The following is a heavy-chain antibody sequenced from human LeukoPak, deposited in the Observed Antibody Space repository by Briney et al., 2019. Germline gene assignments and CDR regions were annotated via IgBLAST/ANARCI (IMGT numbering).Heavy chain of an antibody. V-gene: IGHV3-49*04. CDR2: IRSKAYGGTT. CDR3: TRGGVVVTAIPYYFDY. CDR1: GFTFGDYA. D-gene: IGHD2-21*02. Sequence: GGSLRLSCTASGFTFGDYAMSWVRQAPGKGLEWVGFIRSKAYGGTTEYAASVKGRFTISRDDSKSIAYLQMNSLKTEDTAVYYCTRGGVVVTAIPYYFDYWGQGTLVTVSS. J-gene: IGHJ4*02.